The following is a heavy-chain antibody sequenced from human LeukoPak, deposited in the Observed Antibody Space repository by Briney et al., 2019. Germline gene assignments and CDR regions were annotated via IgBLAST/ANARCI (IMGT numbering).Heavy chain of an antibody. Sequence: GESLKISCKGSGYRFTSYWIGWVCQMPGKGLEWIEINYPGDSDTRYSPSFQGQVTISADKSISPAYLHWSSLKASDTAMYYCASHKDFDSSGYYSGYFDYWGQGTLVTISS. D-gene: IGHD3-22*01. J-gene: IGHJ4*02. CDR3: ASHKDFDSSGYYSGYFDY. CDR2: NYPGDSDT. CDR1: GYRFTSYW. V-gene: IGHV5-51*01.